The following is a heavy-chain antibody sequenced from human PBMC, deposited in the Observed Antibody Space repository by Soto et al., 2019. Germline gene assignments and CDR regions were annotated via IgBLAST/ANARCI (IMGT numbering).Heavy chain of an antibody. CDR1: GFTFSSYS. CDR3: ARDLNWNPPGDFDL. Sequence: EVQLVESGGGLVKPGGSLRLSCAASGFTFSSYSMNWVRQAPGKGLEWVSSISSSSSYIYYADSVKGRFTISRDNAKNSLYLQMNSLRAEDTAVYYCARDLNWNPPGDFDLWGRGTLVTVSS. J-gene: IGHJ2*01. CDR2: ISSSSSYI. V-gene: IGHV3-21*01. D-gene: IGHD1-20*01.